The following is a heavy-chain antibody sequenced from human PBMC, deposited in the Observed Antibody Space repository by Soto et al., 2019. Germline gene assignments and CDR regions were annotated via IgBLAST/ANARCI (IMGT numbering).Heavy chain of an antibody. CDR1: GFTFRNYW. V-gene: IGHV3-7*04. J-gene: IGHJ4*02. CDR3: VRGLIGAPGLDY. Sequence: PGGSLRLCCAASGFTFRNYWMNWVRQAPGKGLEWVANIKEDGSERDYADSVRGRFTTSRDNAKNSLYLQMNSLRGEDTAVYYCVRGLIGAPGLDYWGQGTLVTVSS. D-gene: IGHD3-10*01. CDR2: IKEDGSER.